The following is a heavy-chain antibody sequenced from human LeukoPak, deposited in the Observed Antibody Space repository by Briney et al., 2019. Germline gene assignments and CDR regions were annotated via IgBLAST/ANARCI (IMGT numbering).Heavy chain of an antibody. V-gene: IGHV3-48*01. CDR2: ISAGGTPV. D-gene: IGHD6-13*01. CDR1: GFTFSSYS. Sequence: GGSLRLSCTASGFTFSSYSMNWVRLAPGKGLEWISYISAGGTPVYYADSVEGRFTVSRDNEKNSLYLQLNSLRADDTAVYYCARDFRSSSWYIGDYWGQGAQVTVSP. CDR3: ARDFRSSSWYIGDY. J-gene: IGHJ4*02.